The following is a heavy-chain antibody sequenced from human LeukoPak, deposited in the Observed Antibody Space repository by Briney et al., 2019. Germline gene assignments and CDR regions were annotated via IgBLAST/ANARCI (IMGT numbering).Heavy chain of an antibody. CDR1: GGSISSGGYY. J-gene: IGHJ3*02. Sequence: SETLSLTCTVSGGSISSGGYYWSWIRQHPGKGLEWIGYIYYSGSTYYNPSLKSRVTISVDTSKNQFSLKLSSVTAADTAVYFCARVPPQQYYYDSSGYLLGNAFDIWSQGTMVTVSS. CDR2: IYYSGST. CDR3: ARVPPQQYYYDSSGYLLGNAFDI. V-gene: IGHV4-31*03. D-gene: IGHD3-22*01.